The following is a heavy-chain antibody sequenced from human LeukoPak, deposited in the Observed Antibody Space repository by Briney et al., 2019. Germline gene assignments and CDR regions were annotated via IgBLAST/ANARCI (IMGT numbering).Heavy chain of an antibody. J-gene: IGHJ4*02. D-gene: IGHD3-3*01. CDR2: IIPIFGTA. Sequence: ASVKVSCKASGGTFSSYAISWVRQAPGQGLEWMGGIIPIFGTANYAQKFQGRVTITADESTSTAYMELSSLRSEDTAVYYCARVHSSYYFWSGYDALVYWGEGTLVTVSS. CDR1: GGTFSSYA. V-gene: IGHV1-69*13. CDR3: ARVHSSYYFWSGYDALVY.